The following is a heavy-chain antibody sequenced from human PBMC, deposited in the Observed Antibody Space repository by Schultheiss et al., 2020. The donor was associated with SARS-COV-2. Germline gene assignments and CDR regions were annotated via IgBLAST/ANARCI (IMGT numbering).Heavy chain of an antibody. Sequence: ASVKVSCKASGYTFTSYGISWVRQAPGQGLEWMGWISAYNGNTNYAQKLQGRVTMTTDTSTSTAYMELRSLRSDDTAVYYCARDGSYSGPIVDYYYGMDVWGQGTTVTVSS. J-gene: IGHJ6*02. V-gene: IGHV1-18*01. CDR2: ISAYNGNT. D-gene: IGHD5-12*01. CDR3: ARDGSYSGPIVDYYYGMDV. CDR1: GYTFTSYG.